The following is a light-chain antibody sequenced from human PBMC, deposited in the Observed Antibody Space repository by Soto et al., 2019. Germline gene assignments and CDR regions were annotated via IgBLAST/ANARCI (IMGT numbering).Light chain of an antibody. Sequence: EIVLTQSPGTLSLSPGARATLSGRASQSVSSSYLAWYQQKPGQAPRLLIYDASNRATGIPARFSGSGSGTDFTLTISRLEPEDYAVYYCQQYDVSPPITFGQGTRLEIK. CDR3: QQYDVSPPIT. CDR1: QSVSSSY. J-gene: IGKJ5*01. V-gene: IGKV3-20*01. CDR2: DAS.